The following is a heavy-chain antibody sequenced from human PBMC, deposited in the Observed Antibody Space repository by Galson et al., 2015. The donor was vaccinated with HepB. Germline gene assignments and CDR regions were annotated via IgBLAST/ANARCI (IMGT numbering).Heavy chain of an antibody. CDR2: IIPILGIA. V-gene: IGHV1-69*02. Sequence: SVKVSCKASGGTFSSYTISWVRQAPGQGLEWMGRIIPILGIANYAQKFQGRVTITADKSTSTAYMELSSLRSEDTAVYYCARLDSSGYYDYYYGMDVWGQGTTVTVSS. J-gene: IGHJ6*02. D-gene: IGHD3-22*01. CDR3: ARLDSSGYYDYYYGMDV. CDR1: GGTFSSYT.